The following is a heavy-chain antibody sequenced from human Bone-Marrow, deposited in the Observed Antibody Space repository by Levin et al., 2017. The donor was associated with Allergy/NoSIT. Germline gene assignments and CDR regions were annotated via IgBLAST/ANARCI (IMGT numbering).Heavy chain of an antibody. J-gene: IGHJ4*02. CDR2: IYSGGTT. Sequence: GESLKISCAVSGFTVYNNYMSWVRQAPGKGLEWVSLIYSGGTTQYADSVKGRFTISRDSSKNTLYLQMNSLTPEVTAMYYCARNVPLTANGYWGQGTLVTVSS. D-gene: IGHD2-8*01. CDR1: GFTVYNNY. V-gene: IGHV3-66*01. CDR3: ARNVPLTANGY.